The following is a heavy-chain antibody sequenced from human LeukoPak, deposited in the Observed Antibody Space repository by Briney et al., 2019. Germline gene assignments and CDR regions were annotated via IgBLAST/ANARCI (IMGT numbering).Heavy chain of an antibody. D-gene: IGHD6-13*01. V-gene: IGHV4-59*12. J-gene: IGHJ4*02. CDR2: IYNGGST. CDR3: ARVHGSAAGSY. CDR1: GGSISSFY. Sequence: SETLSLTCTVSGGSISSFYWSWIRQPPGKGLEYIGYIYNGGSTNYSPSLKSRVTISVDTSKNQFSLKLSSVTAADTAVYYCARVHGSAAGSYWGQGTLVTVSS.